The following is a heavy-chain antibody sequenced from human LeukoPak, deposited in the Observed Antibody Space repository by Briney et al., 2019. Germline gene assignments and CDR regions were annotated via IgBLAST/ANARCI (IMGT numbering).Heavy chain of an antibody. J-gene: IGHJ4*02. V-gene: IGHV4-39*01. Sequence: PSETLSLTCTVSGGSISSGSYYWGWIRQPPGKGLEWIGSIYFSGNTYYNPSLKSRVNISVDTSKNQFSLKLSSVTAADTAVYYCARQRYSSGWYIDCWGQGTLVTVSS. CDR1: GGSISSGSYY. D-gene: IGHD6-19*01. CDR2: IYFSGNT. CDR3: ARQRYSSGWYIDC.